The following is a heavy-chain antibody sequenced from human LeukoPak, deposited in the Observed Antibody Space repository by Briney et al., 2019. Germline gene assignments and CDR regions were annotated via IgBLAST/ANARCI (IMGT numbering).Heavy chain of an antibody. V-gene: IGHV3-53*01. CDR1: GFTVSTTY. Sequence: GGSLRLSCAASGFTVSTTYIMWVRQAAGKGLQWVSVIDSGGTRNYADSVKGRFTISGDNSKNMVYLQMNDLRVEDTAMYYCARISRWGQGTLVIVSS. CDR3: ARISR. J-gene: IGHJ4*02. CDR2: IDSGGTR.